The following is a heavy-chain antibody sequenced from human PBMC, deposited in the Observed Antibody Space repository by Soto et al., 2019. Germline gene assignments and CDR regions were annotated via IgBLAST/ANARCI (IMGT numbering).Heavy chain of an antibody. J-gene: IGHJ5*02. Sequence: TLCLTCAVFGGYISSVGYSRSWIRQPPGKGLEWIGYIYHSGSTYYNPSLKSRVTISVDRSKNQFSLKLSSVTAADTAVYYCARLGSVQTTEQHNWFDPWGQGTLVTVSS. CDR1: GGYISSVGYS. CDR3: ARLGSVQTTEQHNWFDP. V-gene: IGHV4-30-2*01. CDR2: IYHSGST. D-gene: IGHD4-17*01.